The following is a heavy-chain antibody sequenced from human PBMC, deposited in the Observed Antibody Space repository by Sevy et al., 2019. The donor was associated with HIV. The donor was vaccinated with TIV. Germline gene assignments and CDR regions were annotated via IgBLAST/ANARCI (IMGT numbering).Heavy chain of an antibody. CDR3: ARAAAGAYDAFDI. CDR2: LNPSSSNT. D-gene: IGHD6-13*01. V-gene: IGHV1-8*03. J-gene: IGHJ3*02. Sequence: ASVKVSCKASGYTFSVYDINWVRQVTGQGLEWMGWLNPSSSNTGYAENFQGRVTFTMDSSTSTGYMEMSSLRSEDTAVYCCARAAAGAYDAFDIWGQGTLVTVSS. CDR1: GYTFSVYD.